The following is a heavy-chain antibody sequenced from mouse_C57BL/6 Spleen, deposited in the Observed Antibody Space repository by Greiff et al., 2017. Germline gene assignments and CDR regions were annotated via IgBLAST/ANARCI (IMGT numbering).Heavy chain of an antibody. CDR3: ATGWYCDV. CDR1: GYAFSSSW. D-gene: IGHD4-1*01. J-gene: IGHJ1*03. CDR2: IYPGDGDT. V-gene: IGHV1-82*01. Sequence: VQLQQSGPELVKPGASVKISCKASGYAFSSSWMNWVKQRPGKGLEWIGRIYPGDGDTNYNGKFKGKATLTADKSSSTAYMQLSSLTSEDSAVYFCATGWYCDVWGTGTTVTVSS.